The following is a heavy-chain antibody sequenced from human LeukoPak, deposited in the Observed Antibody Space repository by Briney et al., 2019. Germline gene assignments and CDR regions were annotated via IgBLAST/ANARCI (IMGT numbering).Heavy chain of an antibody. Sequence: SETLSLTCTVSGYSISSGYYWGWIRQPPGKGLEWIGSIYHSGSTYYNPSLKSRVTISVDTSKNQFSLKLSSVTAADTAVYYCARKTLAETIDYWGQGTLVTVSS. CDR2: IYHSGST. J-gene: IGHJ4*02. CDR1: GYSISSGYY. V-gene: IGHV4-38-2*02. CDR3: ARKTLAETIDY. D-gene: IGHD3-3*02.